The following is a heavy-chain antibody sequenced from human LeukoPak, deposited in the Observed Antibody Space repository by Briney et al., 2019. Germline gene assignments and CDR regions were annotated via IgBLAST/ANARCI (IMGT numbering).Heavy chain of an antibody. Sequence: PSETLSLTCTVSGGSIRSYYWSWIRQPPGRGLEWIGYIYYSGITNYNPSLKSRVTISVDTSKNQFSLKLSSVTAADTAVYYCARDSPYSSSWSRHFDYWGQGALVTVSS. D-gene: IGHD6-13*01. V-gene: IGHV4-59*01. CDR1: GGSIRSYY. J-gene: IGHJ4*02. CDR3: ARDSPYSSSWSRHFDY. CDR2: IYYSGIT.